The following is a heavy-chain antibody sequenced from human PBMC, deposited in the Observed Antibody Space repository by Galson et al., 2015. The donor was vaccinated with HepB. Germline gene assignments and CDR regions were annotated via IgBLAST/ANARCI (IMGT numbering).Heavy chain of an antibody. D-gene: IGHD6-13*01. J-gene: IGHJ5*02. CDR3: VRDNMGRIAAAVPNWFDP. V-gene: IGHV1-69*13. CDR1: GGTFSSYG. CDR2: IIPTFGIA. Sequence: SVKVSCKAPGGTFSSYGISWVRQAPGQGLEWMGGIIPTFGIANYAQEFQGRVTITADESTSTAYMELSSLRSEDTAVYYCVRDNMGRIAAAVPNWFDPWGQGTLVTVSS.